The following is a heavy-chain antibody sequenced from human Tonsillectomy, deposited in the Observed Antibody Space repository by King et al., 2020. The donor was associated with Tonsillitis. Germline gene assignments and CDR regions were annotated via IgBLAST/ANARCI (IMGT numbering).Heavy chain of an antibody. Sequence: EVQLVESGGGLVQPGGSLRLSCVASGFTFSNYAMSWVRQAPGKGLEWVSAITGRGGSTYYADSVKGRFTISRDNSKNTLYLQMRSLRAEDTALYYCAKGAHILRLAMESYVAFDVWGQGTMVTVSA. CDR3: AKGAHILRLAMESYVAFDV. D-gene: IGHD2-21*01. J-gene: IGHJ3*01. V-gene: IGHV3-23*04. CDR2: ITGRGGST. CDR1: GFTFSNYA.